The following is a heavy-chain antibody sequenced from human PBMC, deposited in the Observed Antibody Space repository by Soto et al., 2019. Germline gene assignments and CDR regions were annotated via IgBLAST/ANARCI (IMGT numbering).Heavy chain of an antibody. CDR3: VRGGGGGLFEH. J-gene: IGHJ4*02. CDR1: GSPFNDYY. CDR2: ISPKSTFR. D-gene: IGHD2-21*01. Sequence: GCLLLACSTSGSPFNDYYMTGIRQAPGKGLEWLSHISPKSTFRNYADSVKGRFTISRDNTESSLFLQMNSLGVDDTAVYSCVRGGGGGLFEHWGQGVLVTVSS. V-gene: IGHV3-11*06.